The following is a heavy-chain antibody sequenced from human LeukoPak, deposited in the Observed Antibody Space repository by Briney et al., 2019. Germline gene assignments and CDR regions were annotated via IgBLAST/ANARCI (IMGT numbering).Heavy chain of an antibody. V-gene: IGHV6-1*01. CDR2: TYYRSKWFN. Sequence: SQTLSLTCAISGDSVSSKSAAWNWIGQSPSRGLEWLGRTYYRSKWFNNYAVSVKSRIIVNPDTSKNQFSLQLNSVTPEDTALYYCARSTGTFDYWGQGTLVTVSS. D-gene: IGHD1-1*01. CDR1: GDSVSSKSAA. J-gene: IGHJ4*02. CDR3: ARSTGTFDY.